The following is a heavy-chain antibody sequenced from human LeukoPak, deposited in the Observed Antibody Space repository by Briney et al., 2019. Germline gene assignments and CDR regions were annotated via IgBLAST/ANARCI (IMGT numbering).Heavy chain of an antibody. Sequence: PGGSLRLSCAASGFTVRTKYMTWVRQAPGKGLEWVANIKQDGSEKYYVDSVKGRFTISRDNAKNSLYLQMNSLRAEDTAVYYCARAKVTYYDFWSGYTYYYYMDVWGKGTTVTVSS. V-gene: IGHV3-7*01. J-gene: IGHJ6*03. CDR3: ARAKVTYYDFWSGYTYYYYMDV. CDR1: GFTVRTKY. D-gene: IGHD3-3*01. CDR2: IKQDGSEK.